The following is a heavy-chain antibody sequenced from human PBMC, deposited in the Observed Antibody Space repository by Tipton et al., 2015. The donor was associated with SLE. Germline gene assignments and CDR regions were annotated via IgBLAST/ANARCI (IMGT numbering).Heavy chain of an antibody. CDR1: GGSISHFY. CDR3: ARVVTVGAAHYYDIDV. Sequence: TLSLTCSVSGGSISHFYWSWIRQPPGKGLEWIAYIYYSGTTNYNPSLKSRVSISVDTSKNHFSLNLRSVTAADTAVYYCARVVTVGAAHYYDIDVWGQGTRVTVSS. CDR2: IYYSGTT. V-gene: IGHV4-59*12. J-gene: IGHJ6*02. D-gene: IGHD2-21*02.